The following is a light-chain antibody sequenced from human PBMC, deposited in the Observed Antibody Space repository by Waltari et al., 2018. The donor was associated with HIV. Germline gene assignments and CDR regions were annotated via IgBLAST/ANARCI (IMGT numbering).Light chain of an antibody. V-gene: IGLV6-57*01. CDR2: ENK. CDR1: SGNIARGY. CDR3: QSYDNNNVL. J-gene: IGLJ2*01. Sequence: NFMLTQSHSVSAYPGRTVTISCTRSSGNIARGYVQWYQQRAGKSPTAVIYENKQRPSGVPDRFSGSIDSSSNSASLTISGLKTEDEADYYCQSYDNNNVLFGGGTKLTVL.